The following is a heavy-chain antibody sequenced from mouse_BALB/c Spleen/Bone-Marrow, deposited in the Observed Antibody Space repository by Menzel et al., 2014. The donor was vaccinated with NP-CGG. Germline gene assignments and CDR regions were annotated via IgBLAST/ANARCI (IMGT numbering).Heavy chain of an antibody. V-gene: IGHV5-6-3*01. CDR3: VRGNYGNYVDYFDF. CDR1: GFTFSSYG. Sequence: EVMLVESGGGLVQPGGSLKLSCAASGFTFSSYGMSWVRQTPGKRLELVATINSNGGSTYYPDSVKGRFTISRDTAKNTLYLQMSSLKSEETAMYYCVRGNYGNYVDYFDFWGQGTTLTVSS. CDR2: INSNGGST. J-gene: IGHJ2*01. D-gene: IGHD2-1*01.